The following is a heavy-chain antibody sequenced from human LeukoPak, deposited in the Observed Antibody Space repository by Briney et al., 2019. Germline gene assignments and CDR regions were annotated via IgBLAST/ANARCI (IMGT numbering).Heavy chain of an antibody. CDR1: GFTFSSYT. CDR2: ITTSDGNT. Sequence: GGSLRLSCAASGFTFSSYTMSWVRQAPGKGLEWVSTITTSDGNTYYADSVKGRFTVSRDNAKNSLYLQMNSLRAEDTALYYCAKDMGSAAGNFDYWGQGTLVTVSS. V-gene: IGHV3-23*01. D-gene: IGHD6-19*01. J-gene: IGHJ4*02. CDR3: AKDMGSAAGNFDY.